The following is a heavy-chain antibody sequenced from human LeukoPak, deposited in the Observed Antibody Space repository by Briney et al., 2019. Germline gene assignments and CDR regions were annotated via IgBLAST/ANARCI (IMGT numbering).Heavy chain of an antibody. CDR3: ARGVIAVAGPIDY. CDR1: GGSISSTNW. J-gene: IGHJ4*02. CDR2: IHHTGIA. V-gene: IGHV4-4*02. D-gene: IGHD6-19*01. Sequence: SETLSLTCTVSGGSISSTNWWNWVRQPPGQGLELIGEIHHTGIANYNPSLRSRVTFSVDNSKNQFSLNLSSMTAADTAVYYCARGVIAVAGPIDYWGQGTLVTVSS.